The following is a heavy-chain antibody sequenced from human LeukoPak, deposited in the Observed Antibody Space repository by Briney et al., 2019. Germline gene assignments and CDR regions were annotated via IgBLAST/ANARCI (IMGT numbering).Heavy chain of an antibody. J-gene: IGHJ6*02. CDR1: GFTFGNYG. CDR3: AKELYNYGDYGAEGLDV. Sequence: GRSLRLSCAVSGFTFGNYGMHWVRQAPGKGLEWVALISYDGSSEYYAGSVKGRFTISRDNSKITVYLQVNSLKAEDTAVYYCAKELYNYGDYGAEGLDVGGQGTTVTVS. V-gene: IGHV3-30*18. CDR2: ISYDGSSE. D-gene: IGHD4-17*01.